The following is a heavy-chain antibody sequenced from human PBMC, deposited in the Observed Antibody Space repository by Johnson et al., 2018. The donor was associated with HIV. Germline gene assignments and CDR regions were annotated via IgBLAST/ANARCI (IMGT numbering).Heavy chain of an antibody. Sequence: QVQLVESGGGVVQPGGSLRLSCAASGFTFSSYGMHWVRQTPGKGLEWVAFIRYDGSDKYYVDSVKGRFTISRDNSQNSLYLQMNSLRAEDTAVYYCARDITPHKEGDAFDIWGQGTMVTVSS. CDR2: IRYDGSDK. CDR1: GFTFSSYG. V-gene: IGHV3-30*02. D-gene: IGHD1-14*01. CDR3: ARDITPHKEGDAFDI. J-gene: IGHJ3*02.